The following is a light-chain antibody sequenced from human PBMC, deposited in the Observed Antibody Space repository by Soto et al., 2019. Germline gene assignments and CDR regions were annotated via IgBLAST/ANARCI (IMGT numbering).Light chain of an antibody. CDR2: DAS. CDR1: QNINSW. CDR3: QQYNNWPSWT. Sequence: DIQMTQSPSTLSASVGDRVTITCRASQNINSWLAWYQQKPGKAPNLLIYDASTLESGVPSRFSGSGSGTEFTLTISSLQPEDFAVYYCQQYNNWPSWTFGQGTKVDIK. V-gene: IGKV1-5*01. J-gene: IGKJ1*01.